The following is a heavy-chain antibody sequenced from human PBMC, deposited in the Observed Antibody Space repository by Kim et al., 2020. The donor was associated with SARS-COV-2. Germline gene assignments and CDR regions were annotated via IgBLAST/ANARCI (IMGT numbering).Heavy chain of an antibody. CDR1: GGSISSYY. CDR2: IYYSGST. CDR3: ARDPDP. V-gene: IGHV4-59*01. Sequence: SETLSLTCTVSGGSISSYYWSWIRQPPGKGLEWIGYIYYSGSTNYNPSLKSRVTISVDTSKNQFSLKLSSVTAADTAVYYCARDPDPWGQGTLVTVSS. J-gene: IGHJ5*02.